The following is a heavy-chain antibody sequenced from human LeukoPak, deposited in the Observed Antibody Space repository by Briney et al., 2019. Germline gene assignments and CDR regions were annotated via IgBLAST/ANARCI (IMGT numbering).Heavy chain of an antibody. D-gene: IGHD3-9*01. CDR3: ARDFDRYYFDY. CDR2: ISWNSGTI. CDR1: GFTFDDYA. J-gene: IGHJ4*02. V-gene: IGHV3-9*01. Sequence: GGSLRLSCAASGFTFDDYAMHWVRQAPGKGLEWVSGISWNSGTIYYADSVKGRFTISRDNAKNTLYLQMNSLRAEDTAMYYCARDFDRYYFDYWGQGTLVTVSS.